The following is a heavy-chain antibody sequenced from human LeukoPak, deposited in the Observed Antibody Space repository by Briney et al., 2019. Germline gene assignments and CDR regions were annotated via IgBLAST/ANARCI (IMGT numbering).Heavy chain of an antibody. V-gene: IGHV3-30*04. CDR1: RFTFTNYA. CDR3: ARDDYGDFHAPPDY. D-gene: IGHD4-17*01. CDR2: ISYDGINK. J-gene: IGHJ4*02. Sequence: GGSLRLSCAASRFTFTNYAMHWVRQAPGKGLEWVAVISYDGINKYYADSVKGRFTISRDNSKNTLYLQMNSLRAEDTAVYYCARDDYGDFHAPPDYWGQGTLVTVSS.